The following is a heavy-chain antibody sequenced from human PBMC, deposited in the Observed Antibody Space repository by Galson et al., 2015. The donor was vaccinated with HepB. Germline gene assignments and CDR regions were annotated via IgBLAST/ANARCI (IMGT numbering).Heavy chain of an antibody. CDR1: GFTFSSYS. D-gene: IGHD4/OR15-4a*01. Sequence: SLRLSCAASGFTFSSYSMNWVRQAPGKGLEWVSSISSSSSYIYYADSVKGRFTISRDNAKNSLYLQMNSLRAEDTAVYYCARVLRYYYGMDVWGQGTTVTVSS. CDR3: ARVLRYYYGMDV. V-gene: IGHV3-21*01. CDR2: ISSSSSYI. J-gene: IGHJ6*02.